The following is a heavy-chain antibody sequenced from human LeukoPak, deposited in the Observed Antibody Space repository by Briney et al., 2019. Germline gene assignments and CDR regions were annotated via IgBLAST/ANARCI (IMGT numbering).Heavy chain of an antibody. CDR2: FDPEDGET. CDR3: ATPGPMSTGVGY. J-gene: IGHJ4*02. Sequence: ASVKVSCKVSGYTLTELSMHWVRQALGKGLEWMGGFDPEDGETIYAQKFQGRVTMTEDTSTDTAYMELSSLRSEDTAVYYCATPGPMSTGVGYWGQGTLVTVSS. CDR1: GYTLTELS. D-gene: IGHD3-16*01. V-gene: IGHV1-24*01.